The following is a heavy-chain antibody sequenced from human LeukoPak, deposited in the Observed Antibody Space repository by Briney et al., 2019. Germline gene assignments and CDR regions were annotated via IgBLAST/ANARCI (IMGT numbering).Heavy chain of an antibody. D-gene: IGHD5-18*01. CDR1: GFTFSDYY. CDR2: ISSSSSYT. CDR3: AGGSGKKLWLSGFDY. Sequence: PGGSLRLSCAASGFTFSDYYMSWIRQAPGKGLEWVSYISSSSSYTNYADSVKGRFTISRDNAKNSLYLQMNSLRAEDTAVYYCAGGSGKKLWLSGFDYWGQGTLVTVSS. J-gene: IGHJ4*02. V-gene: IGHV3-11*05.